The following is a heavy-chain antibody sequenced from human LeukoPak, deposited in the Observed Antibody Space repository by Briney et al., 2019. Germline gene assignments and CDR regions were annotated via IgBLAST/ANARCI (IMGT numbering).Heavy chain of an antibody. CDR2: IYYSGAT. J-gene: IGHJ4*02. V-gene: IGHV4-59*01. CDR3: ARYDSSSAGFDF. D-gene: IGHD3-22*01. CDR1: GGSISGSY. Sequence: PSETLFLTCTVSGGSISGSYWNWIRQPPGKGLEWIGYIYYSGATYYSPSLKSRVTISVDTSQNQFSLNLNSVTAADTAVYYCARYDSSSAGFDFWGQGTLVTVSS.